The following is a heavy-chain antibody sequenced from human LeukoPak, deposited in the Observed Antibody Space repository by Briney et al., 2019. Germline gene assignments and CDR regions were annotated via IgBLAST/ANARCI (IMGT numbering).Heavy chain of an antibody. V-gene: IGHV3-66*01. CDR1: GITVSSNK. Sequence: RGFLRLSCAPSGITVSSNKMNWVRHTPGKGLKWVSVLYSGGSTNYADSVKGRFTISRDNSKNTLYLKMKSLRTEDTAVYYCARDLGLGVIDYWGQGTLVIVSS. J-gene: IGHJ4*02. CDR2: LYSGGST. CDR3: ARDLGLGVIDY. D-gene: IGHD3-16*01.